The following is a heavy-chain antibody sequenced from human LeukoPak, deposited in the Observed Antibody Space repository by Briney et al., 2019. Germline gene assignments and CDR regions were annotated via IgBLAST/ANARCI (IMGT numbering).Heavy chain of an antibody. CDR1: GFTFSSYA. CDR2: ITGAGGNP. J-gene: IGHJ4*02. CDR3: AKGPGTIAARPVDS. D-gene: IGHD6-6*01. V-gene: IGHV3-23*01. Sequence: PGGSLRLSCAASGFTFSSYAMTWVRPAQGKGLEWVSEITGAGGNPYYTGSVKGRFTIPRDNSKNTLYLHMNSLRVEDTATYYCAKGPGTIAARPVDSWGQGTLVIVSS.